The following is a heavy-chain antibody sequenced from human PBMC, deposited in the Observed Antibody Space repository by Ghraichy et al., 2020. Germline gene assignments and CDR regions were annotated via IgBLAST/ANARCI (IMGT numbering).Heavy chain of an antibody. D-gene: IGHD2-2*01. CDR3: ARVGYCSSTSCYYYFDY. V-gene: IGHV3-20*01. Sequence: GGSLRLSCAASGFTFDDYGMSWVRQAPGKGLEWVSGINWNGGSTGYADSVKGRFTISRDNAKNSLYLQMNSLRAEDTALYHCARVGYCSSTSCYYYFDYWGQGTLVTVSS. J-gene: IGHJ4*02. CDR2: INWNGGST. CDR1: GFTFDDYG.